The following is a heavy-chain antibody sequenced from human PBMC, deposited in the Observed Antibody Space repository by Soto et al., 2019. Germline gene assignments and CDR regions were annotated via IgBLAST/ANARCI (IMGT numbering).Heavy chain of an antibody. CDR1: GGSISSYY. V-gene: IGHV4-59*01. CDR3: ARDYYDSSGYNLYGMDV. J-gene: IGHJ6*02. CDR2: IYYSGST. Sequence: SETLSLTCTVSGGSISSYYWSWIRQPPGKGLEWIGYIYYSGSTNYNPSLKSRVTISVDTSKNQFSLKLSSVTAADTAVYYCARDYYDSSGYNLYGMDVWGQGTTVTVSS. D-gene: IGHD3-22*01.